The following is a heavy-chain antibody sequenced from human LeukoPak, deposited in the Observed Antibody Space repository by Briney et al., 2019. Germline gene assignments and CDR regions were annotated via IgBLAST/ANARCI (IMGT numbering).Heavy chain of an antibody. Sequence: GSVKVSCKASGYTFTSYGISWVRQAPGQGLGWMGWISAYNGNTNYAQKLQGRVTMTTDTSTSTAYMELRSLRSDDTAVYYCARDVGGSGDPFFDYWGQGTLVTVSS. CDR1: GYTFTSYG. D-gene: IGHD3-10*01. CDR2: ISAYNGNT. CDR3: ARDVGGSGDPFFDY. V-gene: IGHV1-18*01. J-gene: IGHJ4*02.